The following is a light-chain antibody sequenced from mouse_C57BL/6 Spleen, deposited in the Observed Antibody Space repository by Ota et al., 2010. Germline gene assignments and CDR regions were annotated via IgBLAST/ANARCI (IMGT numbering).Light chain of an antibody. CDR2: KVS. CDR3: FQGSHVPPT. CDR1: RALYIVMEXP. J-gene: IGKJ5*01. V-gene: IGKV1-117*01. Sequence: LSLACQTCRSRPPXPADLVRALYIVMEXPFRMVPAETKASLLKLLIYKVSNRVSGVPDRFSGSGSGTDFTLKISRVEAEDLGVYYCFQGSHVPPTFGAGTKLELK.